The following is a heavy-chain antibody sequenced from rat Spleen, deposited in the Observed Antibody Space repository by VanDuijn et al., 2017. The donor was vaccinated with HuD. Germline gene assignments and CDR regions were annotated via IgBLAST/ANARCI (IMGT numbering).Heavy chain of an antibody. CDR1: GFTFSDYG. D-gene: IGHD1-9*01. J-gene: IGHJ2*01. CDR3: ARRHYGYTDYFDY. CDR2: VSYGDSSGHSST. Sequence: EVQLVESGGDLVQPGRSLKLSCAASGFTFSDYGVAWVRQAPTKGLEWVATVSYGDSSGHSSTYYRDYVKGRFTISRENAKSTLSLQMDSLRSEDTATYYCARRHYGYTDYFDYWGQGVMVTVSS. V-gene: IGHV5-29*01.